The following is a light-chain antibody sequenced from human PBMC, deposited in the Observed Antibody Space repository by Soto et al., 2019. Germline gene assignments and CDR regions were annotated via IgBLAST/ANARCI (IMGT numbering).Light chain of an antibody. V-gene: IGKV2-40*01. CDR1: QSLLDSDDGNTY. CDR2: TVS. CDR3: MQRIEFPLT. J-gene: IGKJ4*01. Sequence: DIVMTQTPLSLPVTPGEPASISCGSSQSLLDSDDGNTYLDWYLQKPGQSPQLLIYTVSYRASGVPDRFSGSGSGTDFTLKISWVEAEDVGVYYCMQRIEFPLTFGVGTKVEIK.